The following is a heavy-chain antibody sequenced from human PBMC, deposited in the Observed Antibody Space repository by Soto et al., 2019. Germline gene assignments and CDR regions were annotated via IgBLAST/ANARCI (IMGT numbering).Heavy chain of an antibody. D-gene: IGHD2-15*01. V-gene: IGHV1-46*01. CDR2: INPSGGTT. Sequence: ASVKVSCKASGYTFTRYTVHWVRQAPGQGLEWMAIINPSGGTTYYVQKFEGRVTLTTDTSTSTVYMELSSLRSDDTAVYYCARVRGGGSEYFFDYWGQLPLVTVSS. CDR1: GYTFTRYT. CDR3: ARVRGGGSEYFFDY. J-gene: IGHJ4*02.